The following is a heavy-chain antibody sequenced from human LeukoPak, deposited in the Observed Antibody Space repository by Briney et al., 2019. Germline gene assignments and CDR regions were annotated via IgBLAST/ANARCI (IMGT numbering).Heavy chain of an antibody. V-gene: IGHV1-2*02. CDR2: INPNSGGT. CDR3: ARDMALADFWSGYPFDY. CDR1: GYTFTGYY. D-gene: IGHD3-3*01. Sequence: GASVKVSCKASGYTFTGYYMHWVRQAPGQGLEWMGWINPNSGGTNYAQKLQGRVTMTTDTSTSTAYMELRSLRSDDTAVYYCARDMALADFWSGYPFDYWGQGTLVTVSS. J-gene: IGHJ4*02.